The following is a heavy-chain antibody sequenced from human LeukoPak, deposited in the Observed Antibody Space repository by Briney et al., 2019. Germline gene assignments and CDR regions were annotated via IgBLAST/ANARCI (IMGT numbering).Heavy chain of an antibody. J-gene: IGHJ4*02. CDR3: AIGVPVRMVYAAFDY. CDR1: GFTFSSYW. CDR2: IKQDGSEK. Sequence: GESLRLSCAASGFTFSSYWMSWVRQAPGKGLEWVAHIKQDGSEKYYVDSVKGRFTISRDNAKNSLYLQMNSLRAEDTAVYCGAIGVPVRMVYAAFDYWGQGTLVTVSS. V-gene: IGHV3-7*01. D-gene: IGHD2-8*01.